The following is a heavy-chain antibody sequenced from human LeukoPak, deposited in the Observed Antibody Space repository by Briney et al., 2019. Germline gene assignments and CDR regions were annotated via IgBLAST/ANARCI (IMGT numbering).Heavy chain of an antibody. V-gene: IGHV4-59*08. CDR1: GGSISSYY. CDR2: IYYSGST. D-gene: IGHD3-22*01. Sequence: SETLSLTCTVSGGSISSYYWSWIRQPPGKGLEWIGYIYYSGSTNYNPSLKSRVTISVDTSKNQFSLKLSSVTAADTAVYYCARHRYYYDSSGYSDFDYWGQGTLVTVSS. CDR3: ARHRYYYDSSGYSDFDY. J-gene: IGHJ4*02.